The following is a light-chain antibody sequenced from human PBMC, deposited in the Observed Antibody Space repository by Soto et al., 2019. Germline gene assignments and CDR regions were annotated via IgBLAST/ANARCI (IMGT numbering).Light chain of an antibody. J-gene: IGKJ1*01. CDR2: KAS. Sequence: DLQMTQSPSTLSGSVGDRVTITCRASQTISSWLAWYQQKPGKAPKLLIYKASTLKSGVPSRFSGSGSGTEFTFTISSLQPDDFATYYCQHYNSYSEAFGQGTKVELK. CDR3: QHYNSYSEA. V-gene: IGKV1-5*03. CDR1: QTISSW.